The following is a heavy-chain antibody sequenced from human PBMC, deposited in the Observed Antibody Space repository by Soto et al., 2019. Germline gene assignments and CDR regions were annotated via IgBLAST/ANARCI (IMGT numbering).Heavy chain of an antibody. J-gene: IGHJ6*03. CDR1: VGSFSGYY. D-gene: IGHD6-6*01. CDR3: ARYGGSSSRYYYYYDVDV. V-gene: IGHV4-34*01. Sequence: QVQLQQWGAGLLKPSETLSLTCAVYVGSFSGYYWSWIRQPPGKGLEWIGAINHSGSTNYNPSLKSRVTISVDTSKNQFSLKLSSVTAADTAVYYCARYGGSSSRYYYYYDVDVWGKGTTVTVSS. CDR2: INHSGST.